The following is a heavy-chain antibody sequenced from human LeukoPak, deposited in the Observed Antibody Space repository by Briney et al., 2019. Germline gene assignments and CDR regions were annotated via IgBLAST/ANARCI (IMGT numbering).Heavy chain of an antibody. Sequence: SETLSLTCTVSGGSLSSYYWSWIRQPPGKGLEWIGYIYYSGSTNYNPSLKSRVTISVDTSKNQFSLKLSSVTAADTAVYYCAREAITIFGVDTNAFDIWGQGTMVTVSS. V-gene: IGHV4-59*01. CDR1: GGSLSSYY. CDR2: IYYSGST. J-gene: IGHJ3*02. D-gene: IGHD3-3*01. CDR3: AREAITIFGVDTNAFDI.